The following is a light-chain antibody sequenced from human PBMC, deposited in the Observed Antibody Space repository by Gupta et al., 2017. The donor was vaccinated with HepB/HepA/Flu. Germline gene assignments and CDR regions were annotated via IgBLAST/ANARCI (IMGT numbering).Light chain of an antibody. CDR1: SSNIGSNT. CDR2: MNN. Sequence: QSVLTQPPSASGTPGQIVTITCSGSSSNIGSNTVNWYQQLPGTAHNPLIEMNNQRPSGAPDPFSGSESGTSASPAISRTQSEDEADDDYYSCDHSLNGTNWVFGGGTKMTVL. V-gene: IGLV1-44*01. CDR3: YSCDHSLNGTNWV. J-gene: IGLJ3*02.